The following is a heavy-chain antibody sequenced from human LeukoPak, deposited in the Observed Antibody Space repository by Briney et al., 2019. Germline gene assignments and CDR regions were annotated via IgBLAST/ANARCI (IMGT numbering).Heavy chain of an antibody. CDR1: GGSISSGDYY. CDR3: ARDTSPPTYYYDSSGYFDY. CDR2: IYHSGST. D-gene: IGHD3-22*01. J-gene: IGHJ4*02. V-gene: IGHV4-30-2*01. Sequence: SETLSLTCTVSGGSISSGDYYWSWIRQPPGKGLEWIGYIYHSGSTYYNPSLKSRVTISVDTSKNQFSLKLSSVTAADTAVYYCARDTSPPTYYYDSSGYFDYWGQGTLVTVSS.